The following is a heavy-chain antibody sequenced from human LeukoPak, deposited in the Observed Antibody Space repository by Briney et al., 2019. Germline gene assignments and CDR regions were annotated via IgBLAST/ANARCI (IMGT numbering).Heavy chain of an antibody. V-gene: IGHV4-4*07. D-gene: IGHD6-13*01. CDR2: VYTTGTS. CDR1: GVSISSHS. CDR3: AREDPTRYSSSFFNPFYY. J-gene: IGHJ4*02. Sequence: SETLSLTCTVSGVSISSHSWSWIRQPAGKGLEWIGRVYTTGTSQYNPSVKSRVTMSVDTSKNQFSLRLHSVSAADTAVYFFAREDPTRYSSSFFNPFYYRGQGTLVTVSS.